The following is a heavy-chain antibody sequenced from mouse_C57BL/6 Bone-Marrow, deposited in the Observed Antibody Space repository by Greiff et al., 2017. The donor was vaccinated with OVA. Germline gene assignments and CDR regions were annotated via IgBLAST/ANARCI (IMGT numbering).Heavy chain of an antibody. Sequence: EVMLVESGGGLVQPGESLKLSCESNEYEFPSHDMSWVRKTPEKRLELVAAINSDGGSTYYPDTMERRFIISRDNTKKTLYLQMSSLRSEDTALYYCARGDYYYYGNFYFDYWGQGTTLTVSS. CDR1: EYEFPSHD. D-gene: IGHD2-1*01. CDR3: ARGDYYYYGNFYFDY. CDR2: INSDGGST. J-gene: IGHJ2*01. V-gene: IGHV5-2*01.